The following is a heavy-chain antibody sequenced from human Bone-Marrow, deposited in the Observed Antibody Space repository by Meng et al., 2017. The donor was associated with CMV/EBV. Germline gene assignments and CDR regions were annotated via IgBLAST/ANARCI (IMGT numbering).Heavy chain of an antibody. CDR2: IYYSGST. V-gene: IGHV4-39*01. CDR3: ARHYCSSPSCDPDY. D-gene: IGHD2-2*01. J-gene: IGHJ4*02. CDR1: GGSISSSSYY. Sequence: SEILSFTCTVSGGSISSSSYYWGWIRQPPGKGLEWIGSIYYSGSTYYNPSLKSRVTISVDTSKNQFSLKLSSVTAADTAVYYCARHYCSSPSCDPDYWGQGTLVTVSS.